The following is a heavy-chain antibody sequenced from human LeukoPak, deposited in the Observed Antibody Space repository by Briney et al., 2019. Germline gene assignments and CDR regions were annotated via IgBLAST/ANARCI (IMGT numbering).Heavy chain of an antibody. CDR3: ARCTVRGDFDY. V-gene: IGHV1-69*04. D-gene: IGHD3-10*01. CDR1: GGTFSSYA. J-gene: IGHJ4*02. Sequence: ASVKVSCKASGGTFSSYAISWVRQAPGQGLEWMGRIIPILGIANYAQKFRGRVTITADKSTSTAYMELSSLRSEDTAVYYCARCTVRGDFDYWGQGTLVTVSS. CDR2: IIPILGIA.